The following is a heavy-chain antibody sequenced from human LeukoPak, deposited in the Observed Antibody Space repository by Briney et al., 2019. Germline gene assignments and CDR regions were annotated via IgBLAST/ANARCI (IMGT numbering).Heavy chain of an antibody. D-gene: IGHD5-18*01. V-gene: IGHV4-34*01. CDR1: GGSFSGYY. CDR3: ARVYSYGLPLFDY. J-gene: IGHJ4*02. CDR2: IYYSGST. Sequence: PSETLSLTCAVYGGSFSGYYWSWIRQPPGKGLEWIGSIYYSGSTYYNPSLKSRVTISVDTSKNQFSLKLSSVTAADTAVYYCARVYSYGLPLFDYWGQGTLVTVSS.